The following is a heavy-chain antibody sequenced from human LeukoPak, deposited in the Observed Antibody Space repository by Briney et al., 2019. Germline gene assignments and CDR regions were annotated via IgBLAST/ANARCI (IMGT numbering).Heavy chain of an antibody. CDR1: GFTFSSYA. J-gene: IGHJ6*02. CDR2: ISYDGSNK. CDR3: ARAVAFYYYYGMDV. D-gene: IGHD6-19*01. V-gene: IGHV3-30-3*01. Sequence: GGSLRLSCAASGFTFSSYAMHWVRQAPGKGLEWVAVISYDGSNKYYADSVKGRFTISRDNSKNTLYLQMNSLRAEDTAVYYCARAVAFYYYYGMDVWGQGTTVTVSS.